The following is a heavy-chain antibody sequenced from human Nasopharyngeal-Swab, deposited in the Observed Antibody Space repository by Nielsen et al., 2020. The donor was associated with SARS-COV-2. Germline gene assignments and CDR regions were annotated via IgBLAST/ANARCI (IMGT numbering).Heavy chain of an antibody. CDR3: ARDRPSHEYWTSWRSYFDF. Sequence: ASVKVSCKASGYTFANYGIAWVRQAPGQGPEWMGWISGKNGNTNYAQKVQGRVTLTTDTSTNIAYMELRSLRSDDTAVYYCARDRPSHEYWTSWRSYFDFWGQGTLVTVSS. J-gene: IGHJ4*02. V-gene: IGHV1-18*01. D-gene: IGHD3/OR15-3a*01. CDR2: ISGKNGNT. CDR1: GYTFANYG.